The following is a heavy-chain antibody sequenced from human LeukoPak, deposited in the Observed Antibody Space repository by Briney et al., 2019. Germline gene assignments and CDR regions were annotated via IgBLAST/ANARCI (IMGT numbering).Heavy chain of an antibody. CDR2: MNPNSGGT. CDR1: GYTLTGYY. V-gene: IGHV1-2*02. J-gene: IGHJ5*02. CDR3: ARDKLGLGELSLYDQ. Sequence: VGSVKVSCKASGYTLTGYYMHWVRPAPGQGLAWMGWMNPNSGGTKYAQKFQGRVTMTRDTSISTAYMELSRLRSDDTAMYYCARDKLGLGELSLYDQWGQGTLVTVFS. D-gene: IGHD3-16*02.